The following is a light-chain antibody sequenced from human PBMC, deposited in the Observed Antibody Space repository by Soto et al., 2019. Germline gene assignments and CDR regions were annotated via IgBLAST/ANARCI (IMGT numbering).Light chain of an antibody. V-gene: IGLV2-14*01. Sequence: QSVLAQPASVSGSPGRSITISCTGTSSDVGGYNYVSWYQQHPGKAPKLMIYGVTNRPSGVSNRFSGSKSADTASLTISGLQAEDEADYYCSSYTINSTQVFGTGTKVTVL. CDR3: SSYTINSTQV. J-gene: IGLJ1*01. CDR1: SSDVGGYNY. CDR2: GVT.